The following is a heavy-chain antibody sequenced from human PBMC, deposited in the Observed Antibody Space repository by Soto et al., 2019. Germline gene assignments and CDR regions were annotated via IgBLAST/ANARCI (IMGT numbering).Heavy chain of an antibody. CDR2: INPVLDKT. J-gene: IGHJ4*02. Sequence: VSVKVSCKASGYTFTTYAMHWVRQAPGQRLEWMGRINPVLDKTNYAQKFQGRVTITADKSTGTAYMELNSLRSEDTAVYYCVRDSPIGSTFSGYDGIDYWGQGTLVTVSS. CDR1: GYTFTTYA. V-gene: IGHV1-3*01. D-gene: IGHD5-12*01. CDR3: VRDSPIGSTFSGYDGIDY.